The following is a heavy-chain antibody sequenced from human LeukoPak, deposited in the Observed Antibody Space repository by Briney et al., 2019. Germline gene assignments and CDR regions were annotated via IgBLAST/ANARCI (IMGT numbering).Heavy chain of an antibody. V-gene: IGHV4-34*01. Sequence: ETLSLTCAVYGGSFSGYYWSWIRQPPGKGLEWIGEINHSGSTNYNPSLKSRVTISVDTSKNQFSLKLNSVTSADTAVYYCARGEMATIEDAFDIWGEGTMLTVSS. J-gene: IGHJ3*02. CDR3: ARGEMATIEDAFDI. CDR2: INHSGST. D-gene: IGHD5-24*01. CDR1: GGSFSGYY.